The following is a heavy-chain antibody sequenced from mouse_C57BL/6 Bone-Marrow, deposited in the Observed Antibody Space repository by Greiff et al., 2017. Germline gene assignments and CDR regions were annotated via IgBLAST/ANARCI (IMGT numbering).Heavy chain of an antibody. V-gene: IGHV1-15*01. J-gene: IGHJ2*01. CDR3: TPIYYDYDDY. CDR2: IDPETGGT. Sequence: LVESGAELVRPGASVTLSCKASGYTFTDYEMHWVKQTPVHGLEWIGAIDPETGGTAYNQKFKVMAILTANKSSSTAYMELRSLTSEDSAVYYCTPIYYDYDDYWGQGTTLTVSS. D-gene: IGHD2-4*01. CDR1: GYTFTDYE.